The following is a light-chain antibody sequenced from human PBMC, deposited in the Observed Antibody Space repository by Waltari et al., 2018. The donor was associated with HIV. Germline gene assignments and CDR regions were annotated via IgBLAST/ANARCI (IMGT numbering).Light chain of an antibody. Sequence: SYELTQPPSVSVSPGQTASITCTGDKLGNKYVCWYQQKSGQSPVLVIYQDRRRPSGIPRRFSGSNSGNTATLTISGTQAVDEADYYCQTWDSFIVVFAGGTRLTVL. CDR1: KLGNKY. CDR2: QDR. CDR3: QTWDSFIVV. V-gene: IGLV3-1*01. J-gene: IGLJ2*01.